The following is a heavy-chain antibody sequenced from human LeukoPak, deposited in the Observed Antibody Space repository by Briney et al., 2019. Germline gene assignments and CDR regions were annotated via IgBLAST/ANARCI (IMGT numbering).Heavy chain of an antibody. V-gene: IGHV3-48*03. J-gene: IGHJ4*02. CDR1: GFDFSAYE. D-gene: IGHD3-22*01. CDR2: YAGSDTTK. CDR3: TTLGYHLDS. Sequence: GGSLRLSCAASGFDFSAYEMNWVRQAPGKGLEWVAYYAGSDTTKYYADSVEGRFTISRDNAKNSLYLQMNSLRAEDTALYYCTTLGYHLDSWGQGTLVTVSS.